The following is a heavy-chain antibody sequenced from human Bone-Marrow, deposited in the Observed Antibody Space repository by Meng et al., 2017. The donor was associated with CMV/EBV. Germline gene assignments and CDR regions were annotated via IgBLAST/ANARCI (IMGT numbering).Heavy chain of an antibody. V-gene: IGHV3-64*02. Sequence: LSLTCAASGFTFSSYAMHWVRQAPGKGLEYVSAITSHGGSTSYAESVKGRFTISRDNSKNTLYLQMGRLRAEDMAVYFCARGLSPDFWSGYQVYGMDIWGQGTTVTVSS. CDR3: ARGLSPDFWSGYQVYGMDI. CDR2: ITSHGGST. J-gene: IGHJ6*02. CDR1: GFTFSSYA. D-gene: IGHD3-3*01.